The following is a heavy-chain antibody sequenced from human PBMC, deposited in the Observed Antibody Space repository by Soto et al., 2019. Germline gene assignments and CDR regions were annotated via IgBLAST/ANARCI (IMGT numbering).Heavy chain of an antibody. CDR1: GYTCTSYG. Sequence: ASVKISCKASGYTCTSYGISWVRQAPGQGLEWMGWISAYNGNTNYAQKLQGRVTMTTDTSTSTAYMELRSLRSDDTAVYSCAIVPISAASGHLGGYWGQGTLVTVSS. D-gene: IGHD3-16*01. J-gene: IGHJ4*02. V-gene: IGHV1-18*01. CDR2: ISAYNGNT. CDR3: AIVPISAASGHLGGY.